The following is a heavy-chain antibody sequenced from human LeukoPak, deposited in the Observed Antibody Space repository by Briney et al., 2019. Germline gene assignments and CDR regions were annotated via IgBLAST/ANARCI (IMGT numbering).Heavy chain of an antibody. CDR3: ARDYYGSGSYPNPNYGMDV. J-gene: IGHJ6*04. V-gene: IGHV4-61*01. Sequence: SETLSLTCTVSGGSVSSGSYYWSWIRQPPGKGLERIGYIYYSGSTNYNPSLKSRVTISVDTSKNQFSLKLSSVTAADTAVYYCARDYYGSGSYPNPNYGMDVWGKGTTVTVSS. D-gene: IGHD3-10*01. CDR1: GGSVSSGSYY. CDR2: IYYSGST.